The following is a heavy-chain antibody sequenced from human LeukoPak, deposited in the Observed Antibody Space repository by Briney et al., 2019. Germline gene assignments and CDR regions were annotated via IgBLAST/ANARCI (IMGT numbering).Heavy chain of an antibody. Sequence: PGGSLRLSCAASGFTFSSYAMSWVRQAPGKGLEWVSAISGSGGSTYYADSVKGRFTISRDNSKNTLYLQMNSLRAEDTAVYYCAKQKAPSSSWSYYFDYWGQGTLVTVSS. CDR2: ISGSGGST. J-gene: IGHJ4*02. D-gene: IGHD6-13*01. CDR1: GFTFSSYA. V-gene: IGHV3-23*01. CDR3: AKQKAPSSSWSYYFDY.